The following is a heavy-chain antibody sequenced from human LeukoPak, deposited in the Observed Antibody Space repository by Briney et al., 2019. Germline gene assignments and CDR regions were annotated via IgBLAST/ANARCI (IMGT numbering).Heavy chain of an antibody. J-gene: IGHJ4*02. V-gene: IGHV4-30-4*01. CDR1: GGSISSGDYY. CDR2: IYYSGST. D-gene: IGHD3-10*01. Sequence: PSETLSLTCTVSGGSISSGDYYWSWIRQPPGKGLERMGYIYYSGSTYYNPSLKSRVTILVDMYKNQFSLNLSSVTAADTAVYYCARVGGSGSHNSWGQGTLVTVSS. CDR3: ARVGGSGSHNS.